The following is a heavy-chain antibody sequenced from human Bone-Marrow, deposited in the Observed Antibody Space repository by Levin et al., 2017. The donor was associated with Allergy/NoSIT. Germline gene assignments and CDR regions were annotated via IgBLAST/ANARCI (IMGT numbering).Heavy chain of an antibody. Sequence: ASVKVSCEASGFTFSSHAMSWVRQAPGKGLEWVSGISGIGTSKYYTDSVEGRFTISRDNSKNTLYLQMSSLRLEDTAIYYCAKSGSTSDWYFDVWGRGTLVPVSP. CDR2: ISGIGTSK. CDR1: GFTFSSHA. V-gene: IGHV3-23*01. D-gene: IGHD6-25*01. CDR3: AKSGSTSDWYFDV. J-gene: IGHJ2*01.